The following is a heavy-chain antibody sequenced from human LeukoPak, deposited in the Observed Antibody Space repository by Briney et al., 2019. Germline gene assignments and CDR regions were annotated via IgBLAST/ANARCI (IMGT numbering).Heavy chain of an antibody. J-gene: IGHJ4*02. CDR1: GFSFSNYA. V-gene: IGHV3-30-3*01. CDR3: ARDSRWFGELLGVDY. CDR2: ISYDGSSK. D-gene: IGHD3-10*01. Sequence: GGSLRLSCAASGFSFSNYAIHWVRQAPGKGLGWVALISYDGSSKYYADSVKGRFTISRDNSKNTLFLQMNSLRAEDTAVYYCARDSRWFGELLGVDYWGQGTLVTVSS.